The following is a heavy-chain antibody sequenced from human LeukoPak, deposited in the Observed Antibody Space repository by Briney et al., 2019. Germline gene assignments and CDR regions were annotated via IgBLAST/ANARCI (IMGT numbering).Heavy chain of an antibody. V-gene: IGHV3-21*01. Sequence: PGGSLRLSCAASGFTFSSYSMNWVRQAPGKGLEWVTSISSSSSYIYYADSVKGRFTISRDNAKNSLYLQMNSLRAEDTAVYYCARGRLRYFDYWGQGTLVTVSS. CDR2: ISSSSSYI. J-gene: IGHJ4*02. CDR1: GFTFSSYS. CDR3: ARGRLRYFDY. D-gene: IGHD5-12*01.